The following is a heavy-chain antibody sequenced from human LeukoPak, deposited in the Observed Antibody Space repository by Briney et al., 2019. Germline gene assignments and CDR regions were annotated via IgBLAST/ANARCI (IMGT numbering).Heavy chain of an antibody. Sequence: GRSLRLSCAASGFTFSSYAMHWVRQAPGKGLEWVAVISYDGSNKYYADSVKGRFTISRDNSKNTLYLQMNSLRAEDTAVYYCARVSYDSIDYWGQGTLVTVSS. D-gene: IGHD3-22*01. CDR3: ARVSYDSIDY. CDR2: ISYDGSNK. CDR1: GFTFSSYA. J-gene: IGHJ4*02. V-gene: IGHV3-30*04.